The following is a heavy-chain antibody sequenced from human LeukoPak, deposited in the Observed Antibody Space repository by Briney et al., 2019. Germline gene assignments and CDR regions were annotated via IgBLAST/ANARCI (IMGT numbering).Heavy chain of an antibody. D-gene: IGHD2-2*01. J-gene: IGHJ3*02. Sequence: GGSLRLSCAASGFTFSSYSMNWVRQAPGKGLEWVPSISSSSSYIYYADSVEGRFTISRDNAKNSLYLQMNSLRAEDTAVYYCARVIVVVPAARDSDAFDIWGQGTMVTVSS. CDR3: ARVIVVVPAARDSDAFDI. V-gene: IGHV3-21*01. CDR1: GFTFSSYS. CDR2: ISSSSSYI.